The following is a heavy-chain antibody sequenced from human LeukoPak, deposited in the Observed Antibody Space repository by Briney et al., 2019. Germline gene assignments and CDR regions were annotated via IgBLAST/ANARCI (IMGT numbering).Heavy chain of an antibody. J-gene: IGHJ5*02. CDR3: ARDYYGSGSNNWFDP. CDR1: GGSFSGYY. V-gene: IGHV4-34*01. CDR2: INHSGST. Sequence: SETLSLTCAVYGGSFSGYYWSWIRQPPGKGLEWIGEINHSGSTNYNPSLKSRVTISVDTSKNQFSLKLSSVAAADTAVYYCARDYYGSGSNNWFDPWGQGTLVTVSS. D-gene: IGHD3-10*01.